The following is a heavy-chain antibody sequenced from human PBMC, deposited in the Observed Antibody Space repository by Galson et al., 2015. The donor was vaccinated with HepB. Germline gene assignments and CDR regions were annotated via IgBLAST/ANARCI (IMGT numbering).Heavy chain of an antibody. CDR3: ARLHTRWLQDLRWFDP. CDR2: ISSSSSTI. J-gene: IGHJ5*02. CDR1: GFTFSSYS. Sequence: SLRLSCAASGFTFSSYSMNWVRQAPGKGLEWVSYISSSSSTIYYADSVKGRFTISRDNAKNSLYLQMNSLRAEDTAVYYCARLHTRWLQDLRWFDPWGQGTLVTVSS. V-gene: IGHV3-48*01. D-gene: IGHD5-24*01.